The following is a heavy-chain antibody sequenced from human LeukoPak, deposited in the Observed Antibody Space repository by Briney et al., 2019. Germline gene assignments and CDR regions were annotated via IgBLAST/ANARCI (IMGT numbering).Heavy chain of an antibody. CDR1: GLTFSGYD. D-gene: IGHD4-17*01. Sequence: GGSLRLSCAASGLTFSGYDMHWVRKAPGKGLEWVAVIWYDGSNKYYADSVKGRFTISKDNAKNSLYLQMNSLRAEDTAVYYCARAGGSTVSHSDYWGQGTLVTVSS. CDR2: IWYDGSNK. J-gene: IGHJ4*02. CDR3: ARAGGSTVSHSDY. V-gene: IGHV3-33*08.